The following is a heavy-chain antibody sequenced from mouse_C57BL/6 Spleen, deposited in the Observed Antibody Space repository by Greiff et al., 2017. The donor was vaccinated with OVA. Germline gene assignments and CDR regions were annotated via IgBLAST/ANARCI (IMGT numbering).Heavy chain of an antibody. CDR3: ARGDYYGSSLFAY. Sequence: VQLQQSGAELVKPGASVKMSCKASGYTFTTYPIEWMKQNHGKSLEWIGNFHPYNDDTKYNEKFKDKATLTVEKSSSTVYLELSRLTSDDSAVYYCARGDYYGSSLFAYWGQGTLVTVSA. V-gene: IGHV1-47*01. CDR1: GYTFTTYP. J-gene: IGHJ3*01. D-gene: IGHD1-1*01. CDR2: FHPYNDDT.